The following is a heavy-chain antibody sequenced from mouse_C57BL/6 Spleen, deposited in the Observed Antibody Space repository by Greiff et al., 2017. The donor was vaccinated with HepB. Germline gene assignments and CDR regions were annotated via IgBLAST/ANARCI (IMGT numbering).Heavy chain of an antibody. J-gene: IGHJ3*01. Sequence: EVQVVESGGGLVKPGGSLKLSCAASGFTFSSYTMSWVRQTPEKRLEWVATISGGGGNTYYPDSVKGRFTISRDNAKNTLYLQMSSLRSEDTALYYCARCGNAWFAYWGQGTLVTVSA. V-gene: IGHV5-9*01. CDR2: ISGGGGNT. CDR3: ARCGNAWFAY. CDR1: GFTFSSYT. D-gene: IGHD2-1*01.